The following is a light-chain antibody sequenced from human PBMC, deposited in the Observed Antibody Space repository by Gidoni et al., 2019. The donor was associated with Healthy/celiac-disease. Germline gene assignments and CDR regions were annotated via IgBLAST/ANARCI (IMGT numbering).Light chain of an antibody. CDR2: AAS. CDR3: QQLNSYPCT. Sequence: DIQLTQSPSFLSASVGDRVTITCRASQGISSYLAWYQQKPGKAPKLLIYAASTLQSGVPSRFSDSGSGTEFTLTISSLQPEDFATYYCQQLNSYPCTFGPGTKVDIK. CDR1: QGISSY. V-gene: IGKV1-9*01. J-gene: IGKJ3*01.